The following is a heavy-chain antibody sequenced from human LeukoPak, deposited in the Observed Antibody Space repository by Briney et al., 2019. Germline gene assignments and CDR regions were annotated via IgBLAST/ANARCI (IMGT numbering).Heavy chain of an antibody. CDR3: AREGRVAARPFDY. CDR1: GGSISSGGYY. Sequence: SETLSLTCTVSGGSISSGGYYWSWIRQHPGKGLEWIGYIYYSGSTNYNPSLKSRVTISVDTSKNQFSLKLSSVTAADTAVYYCAREGRVAARPFDYWGQGTLVTVSS. J-gene: IGHJ4*02. V-gene: IGHV4-61*08. CDR2: IYYSGST. D-gene: IGHD6-6*01.